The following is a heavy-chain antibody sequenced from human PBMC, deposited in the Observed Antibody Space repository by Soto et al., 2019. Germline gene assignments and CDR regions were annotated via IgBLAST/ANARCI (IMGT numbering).Heavy chain of an antibody. J-gene: IGHJ3*02. D-gene: IGHD3-22*01. CDR3: AKDFYDSSEGAFDI. V-gene: IGHV3-11*01. CDR2: ISSSGSTI. CDR1: GFTFSDYY. Sequence: PGGSLRLSCAASGFTFSDYYMSWIRQAPGKGLEWVSYISSSGSTIYYADSVKGRFTISRDNSKNTLYLQMNSLRAEDTAVYYCAKDFYDSSEGAFDIWGQGTMVTVSS.